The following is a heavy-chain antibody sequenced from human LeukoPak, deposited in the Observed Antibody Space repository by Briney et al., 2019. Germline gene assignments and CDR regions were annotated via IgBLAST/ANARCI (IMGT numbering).Heavy chain of an antibody. J-gene: IGHJ4*02. CDR2: ISGSGGST. D-gene: IGHD3-16*02. CDR1: GFTFSSYA. CDR3: ATRIMITFGGVIVEGPFDY. V-gene: IGHV3-23*01. Sequence: GGSLRLSCAASGFTFSSYAMSWVRQAPGEGLEWVSAISGSGGSTYYADSVKGRFTISRDNSKNTLYLQMNSLRAEDTAVYYCATRIMITFGGVIVEGPFDYWGQGTLVTVSS.